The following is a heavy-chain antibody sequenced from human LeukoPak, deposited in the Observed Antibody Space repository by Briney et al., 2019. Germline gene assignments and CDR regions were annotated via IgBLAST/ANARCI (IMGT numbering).Heavy chain of an antibody. CDR1: GASVSSASY. CDR3: ARAEVNFYDRSGYFDY. J-gene: IGHJ4*02. D-gene: IGHD3-22*01. CDR2: IYNGVNT. V-gene: IGHV4-61*01. Sequence: SETLSFTCTVSGASVSSASYWSWIRQPPGKGVEWIAHIYNGVNTNYNPSLKSRVTISVDTSKNQFSLKLSSVTAADTAVYYCARAEVNFYDRSGYFDYWGQGSLVTVSS.